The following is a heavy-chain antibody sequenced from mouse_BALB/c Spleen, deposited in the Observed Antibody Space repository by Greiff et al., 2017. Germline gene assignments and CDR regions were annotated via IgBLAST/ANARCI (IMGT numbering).Heavy chain of an antibody. CDR1: GYTFTSYW. J-gene: IGHJ3*01. D-gene: IGHD2-2*01. CDR3: SRSDYGYDWFAY. CDR2: INPSTGYT. V-gene: IGHV1-7*01. Sequence: QVQLQQSGAELAKPGASVKMSCKASGYTFTSYWMHWVKQRPGQGLEWIGYINPSTGYTEYNLKFKDKATLTADKSSSTAYMQLSSLTSEDSAVYYCSRSDYGYDWFAYWGQGTLVTVSA.